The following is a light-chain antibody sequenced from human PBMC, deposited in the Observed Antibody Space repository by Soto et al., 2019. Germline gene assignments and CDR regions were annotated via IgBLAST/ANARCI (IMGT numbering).Light chain of an antibody. CDR3: QHRTNWPPIT. J-gene: IGKJ5*01. CDR2: DAS. V-gene: IGKV3-11*01. Sequence: EIVLTQSPATLSLSPGERATLSCRASQSVSNYLGWYQQKPGQAPRLLIYDASNRATGIPARFSGSGSGTDFTLTISSLEPEDFAVYYCQHRTNWPPITFGQGTRLEIK. CDR1: QSVSNY.